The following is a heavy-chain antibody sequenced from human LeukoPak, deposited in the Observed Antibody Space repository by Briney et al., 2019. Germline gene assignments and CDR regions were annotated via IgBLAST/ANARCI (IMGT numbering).Heavy chain of an antibody. CDR2: IGSARRYI. V-gene: IGHV3-21*01. D-gene: IGHD3-10*01. CDR3: ARDAGFGSGSYHDYCYGMDV. J-gene: IGHJ6*02. Sequence: PGGSLRLSCAASGFTFSSYNMNWVRQAPGKGLEWVSSIGSARRYIYHADSVKGRFTISRDNAKNSLYLQMNSLRAEDTAVYYCARDAGFGSGSYHDYCYGMDVWGQGTTVTVSS. CDR1: GFTFSSYN.